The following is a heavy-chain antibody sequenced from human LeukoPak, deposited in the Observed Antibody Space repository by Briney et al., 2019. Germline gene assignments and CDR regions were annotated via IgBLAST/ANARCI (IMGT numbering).Heavy chain of an antibody. CDR1: GGTFSSYA. J-gene: IGHJ5*02. V-gene: IGHV1-69*05. D-gene: IGHD4-17*01. Sequence: ASVKVSCKASGGTFSSYAISWVRQAPGQGLEWMGGIIPIFGTANYAQKFQGRVTITTDESTSTACMELSSLRSEDTAVYYCARELDDYGDINWFDPWGQGTLVTVSS. CDR3: ARELDDYGDINWFDP. CDR2: IIPIFGTA.